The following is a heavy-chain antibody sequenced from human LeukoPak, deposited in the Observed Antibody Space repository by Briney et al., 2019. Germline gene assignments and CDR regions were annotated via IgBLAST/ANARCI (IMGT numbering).Heavy chain of an antibody. CDR3: AKDIPRIVGASRGFDY. J-gene: IGHJ4*02. CDR2: ISYDGSNK. CDR1: GFTFSSSA. V-gene: IGHV3-30-3*01. D-gene: IGHD1-26*01. Sequence: PGGSLRLSCAASGFTFSSSAMHWVRQAPGKGLEWVAVISYDGSNKYYADSVKGRFTISRDNSKNTLYLQMNSLRAEDTAVHYCAKDIPRIVGASRGFDYWGQGTLVTVSS.